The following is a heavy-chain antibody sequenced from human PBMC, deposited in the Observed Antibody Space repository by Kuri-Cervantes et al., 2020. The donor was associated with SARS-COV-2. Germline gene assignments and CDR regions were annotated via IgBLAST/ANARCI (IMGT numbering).Heavy chain of an antibody. V-gene: IGHV4-34*01. CDR2: LNDSGSTHYNTGST. D-gene: IGHD5-24*01. J-gene: IGHJ6*02. CDR1: GESLSDYY. CDR3: ARGRGRRRAYYGMDV. Sequence: ESLKISCAVYGESLSDYYWNWIRQPPGKGLEWIGELNDSGSTHYNTGSTNYNPSLRSRVTIPLDTSKNEFSLKMNSVTAADTAVYYCARGRGRRRAYYGMDVWGQGTTVTVSS.